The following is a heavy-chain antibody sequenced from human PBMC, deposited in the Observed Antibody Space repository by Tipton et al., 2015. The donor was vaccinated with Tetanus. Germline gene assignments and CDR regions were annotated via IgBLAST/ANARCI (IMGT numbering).Heavy chain of an antibody. V-gene: IGHV3-33*01. CDR1: GFIFSSYG. D-gene: IGHD2-15*01. CDR3: AREADFSGGSCFSGDFDT. Sequence: CAASGFIFSSYGIHWVRQAPGKGLEWLAVSWYDGTDKYYADSVKGRFTIYRDNSKNTLYLQMNSLRAEDAALYYCAREADFSGGSCFSGDFDTWGQGTQVTVSS. CDR2: SWYDGTDK. J-gene: IGHJ4*02.